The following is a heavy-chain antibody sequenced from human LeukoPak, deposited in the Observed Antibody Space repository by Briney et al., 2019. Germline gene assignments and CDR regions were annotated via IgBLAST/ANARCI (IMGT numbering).Heavy chain of an antibody. CDR3: ARVRKYSGYYSWYFDL. CDR2: IGTAGDT. V-gene: IGHV3-13*01. J-gene: IGHJ2*01. D-gene: IGHD5-12*01. CDR1: GFTFSSYD. Sequence: GGSLRLSCAASGFTFSSYDMHWVRHATGKGLEWASAIGTAGDTYYPGSVKGRFTISRENAKNSLYLQMNSLRAGDTAVYYCARVRKYSGYYSWYFDLWGRGTLVTVSS.